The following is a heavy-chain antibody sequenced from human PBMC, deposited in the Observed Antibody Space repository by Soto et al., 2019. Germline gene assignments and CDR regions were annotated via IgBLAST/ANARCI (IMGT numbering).Heavy chain of an antibody. Sequence: EVQLLESGGGLVQPGGSLRLSCAASGFTFSSYAMSWVRQAPGKGLEWVSAISGSGGSTYYADSVKGRFTISRDNSKNTLYLQMNSLRAEDTAVYYCAKSPSIAARRPPTTFDYWGQGTLVTVSS. V-gene: IGHV3-23*01. CDR3: AKSPSIAARRPPTTFDY. CDR2: ISGSGGST. CDR1: GFTFSSYA. D-gene: IGHD6-6*01. J-gene: IGHJ4*02.